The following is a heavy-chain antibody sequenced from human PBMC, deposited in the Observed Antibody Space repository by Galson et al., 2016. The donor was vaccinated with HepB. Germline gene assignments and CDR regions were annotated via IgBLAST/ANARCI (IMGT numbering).Heavy chain of an antibody. J-gene: IGHJ4*02. V-gene: IGHV3-30*18. CDR3: AKPPRGYSLLVDPEYFFDY. CDR1: GFIFSSYD. Sequence: SLRLSCAASGFIFSSYDMHWVRQAPGKGLEWVAVVPYDGRNKYYADSVKGRFTISRDNSKNTLYLQMNSLRPEDTAVYYCAKPPRGYSLLVDPEYFFDYWGQGTLVTVSS. D-gene: IGHD5-18*01. CDR2: VPYDGRNK.